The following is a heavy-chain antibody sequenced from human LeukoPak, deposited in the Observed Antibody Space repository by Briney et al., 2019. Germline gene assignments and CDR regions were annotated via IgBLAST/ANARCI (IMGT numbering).Heavy chain of an antibody. D-gene: IGHD1-26*01. CDR2: VSKDTVTK. CDR3: AGDRWRGAPDYFDC. CDR1: GFSLTHDA. Sequence: PGGSLRLSCAASGFSLTHDAIHWVRQAPAKGLEWVAVVSKDTVTKFYRDSVKGRFTVSTDSSKNTVYLQMTGLRSEDTAVYYCAGDRWRGAPDYFDCWGQGTLVTVSS. J-gene: IGHJ4*02. V-gene: IGHV3-30*03.